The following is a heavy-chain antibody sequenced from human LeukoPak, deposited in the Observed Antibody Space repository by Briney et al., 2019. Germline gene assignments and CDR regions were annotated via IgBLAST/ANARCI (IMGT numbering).Heavy chain of an antibody. CDR3: AKLAAVPYSFDY. Sequence: GGSLRLSCAASGFTFSSYAMSWVRQAPGKGLEWVSAISGSGGTSYYADSVKGRFTISRDNSKNTLYLQMSSLRAEDTAVYYCAKLAAVPYSFDYWGQGTLVTVSS. CDR1: GFTFSSYA. V-gene: IGHV3-23*01. D-gene: IGHD6-13*01. J-gene: IGHJ4*02. CDR2: ISGSGGTS.